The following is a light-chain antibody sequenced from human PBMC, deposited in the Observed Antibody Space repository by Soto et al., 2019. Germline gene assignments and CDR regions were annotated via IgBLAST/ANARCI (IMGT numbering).Light chain of an antibody. CDR3: QQRSNWPLT. Sequence: EIVLTQSPATLSLSPGERATLSCRASQSVSSYLAWYQRKPGQAPRLLFYDASNRATGIPARFSGSGSGTDFTLTISSLEPEDFAVYYCQQRSNWPLTFGGGTKVDIK. CDR2: DAS. CDR1: QSVSSY. J-gene: IGKJ4*01. V-gene: IGKV3-11*01.